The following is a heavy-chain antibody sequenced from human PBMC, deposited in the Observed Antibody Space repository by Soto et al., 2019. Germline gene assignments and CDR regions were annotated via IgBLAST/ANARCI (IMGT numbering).Heavy chain of an antibody. CDR2: IYYSGST. V-gene: IGHV4-39*01. Sequence: SETLSLTCTVSGGSISSSSYYWGWIRQPPWKGLEWIGSIYYSGSTYYNPSLKSRVTISVDTSKNQFSLKLSSVTAAETAVYYCARLSAVAVTGYYYYGMDVWGQGXTVTVYS. CDR1: GGSISSSSYY. J-gene: IGHJ6*02. CDR3: ARLSAVAVTGYYYYGMDV. D-gene: IGHD6-19*01.